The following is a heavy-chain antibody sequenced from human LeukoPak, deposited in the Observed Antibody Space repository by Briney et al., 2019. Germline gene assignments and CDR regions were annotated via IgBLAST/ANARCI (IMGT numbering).Heavy chain of an antibody. Sequence: GGSLRLSCAASGFTFSSYAMSWVRQAPGKGLEWVSVIYSGGSTYYADSVKGRFTISRDNSKNTLYLQMNSLRAEDTAVYYCASPLPSNYYDSSGSWGYWGQGTLVTVSS. V-gene: IGHV3-53*01. CDR1: GFTFSSYA. D-gene: IGHD3-22*01. J-gene: IGHJ4*02. CDR3: ASPLPSNYYDSSGSWGY. CDR2: IYSGGST.